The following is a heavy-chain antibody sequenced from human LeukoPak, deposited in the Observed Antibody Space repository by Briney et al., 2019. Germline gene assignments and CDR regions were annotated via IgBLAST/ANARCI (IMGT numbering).Heavy chain of an antibody. J-gene: IGHJ4*02. V-gene: IGHV5-51*01. D-gene: IGHD6-6*01. CDR3: ARLPYPSSALDY. CDR2: IFPADSDP. Sequence: GESLKISCMGSGYSFTRYWIGWVRQMPGKGLEWMGVIFPADSDPRYSPSFEGQVTISADKSINTAYLQWSSLKATDTAMYYCARLPYPSSALDYWGQGTLVTVSS. CDR1: GYSFTRYW.